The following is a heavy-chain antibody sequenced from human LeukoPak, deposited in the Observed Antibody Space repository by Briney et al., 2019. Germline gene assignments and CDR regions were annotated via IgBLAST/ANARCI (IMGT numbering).Heavy chain of an antibody. J-gene: IGHJ6*02. CDR2: IIPILGIA. V-gene: IGHV1-69*04. Sequence: ASVKISCKASGGTFSSYAISWVRQAPGQGLEWMGRIIPILGIANYAQKFQGRVTITADKSTSTAYMELSSLRSEDTAVYYCAREPGYCSGGSCYYYYYGMDVWGQGTTVTVSS. D-gene: IGHD2-15*01. CDR1: GGTFSSYA. CDR3: AREPGYCSGGSCYYYYYGMDV.